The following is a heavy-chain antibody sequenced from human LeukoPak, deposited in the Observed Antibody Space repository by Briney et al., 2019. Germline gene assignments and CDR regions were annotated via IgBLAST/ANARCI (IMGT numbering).Heavy chain of an antibody. Sequence: SETLSLTCTVSGGSISSNTYYWGWIRQPPGKGLGWIRSISYSGSTYYNPSLKSRVTISVDTSKNQFSLKLSSVTAADTAVYYCARPLVGGTTFPDDWGQGTLVTVSS. CDR2: ISYSGST. J-gene: IGHJ4*02. V-gene: IGHV4-39*01. D-gene: IGHD1-26*01. CDR1: GGSISSNTYY. CDR3: ARPLVGGTTFPDD.